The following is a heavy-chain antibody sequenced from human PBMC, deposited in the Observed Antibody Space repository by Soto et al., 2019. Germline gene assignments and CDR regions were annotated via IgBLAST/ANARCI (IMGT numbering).Heavy chain of an antibody. J-gene: IGHJ4*02. CDR2: IYYSGSP. CDR3: ARASRVGATKGIWDY. CDR1: GGSISSGGYY. V-gene: IGHV4-31*03. Sequence: QVQLQESGPGLVKPSQTLSLTCTVSGGSISSGGYYWSWIRQHPGKGLERIGYIYYSGSPYYNPSLKSRVTISVDTAKNQISLKLSSVTAADTAVYYCARASRVGATKGIWDYWGQGTLVTVSS. D-gene: IGHD1-26*01.